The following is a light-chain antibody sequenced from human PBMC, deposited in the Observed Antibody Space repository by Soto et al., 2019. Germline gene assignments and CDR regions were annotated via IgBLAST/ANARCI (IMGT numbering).Light chain of an antibody. CDR2: EVS. V-gene: IGLV2-14*01. J-gene: IGLJ1*01. Sequence: QSVLTQPASVSGSPGQSITISCTGTSNDVGGYNYVSWYQQHPGKAPKLMIYEVSDRPSGVSNRFSGSKSGNTASLTISGLQAEDEADYYCSSYASSSTPGVLGTGTKVTVL. CDR3: SSYASSSTPGV. CDR1: SNDVGGYNY.